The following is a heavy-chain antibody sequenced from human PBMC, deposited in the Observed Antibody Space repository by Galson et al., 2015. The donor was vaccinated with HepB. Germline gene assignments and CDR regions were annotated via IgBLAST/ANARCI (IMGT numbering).Heavy chain of an antibody. CDR1: GFTFSSYS. Sequence: SLRLSCAASGFTFSSYSMNWVRQAPGKGLEWVSSISSSSSYIYYADSVKGRFTISRDNAKNSLYLQMNSLRAEDTAVYYCAREGAVAGNYYYYYMDVWGKGTTVTVSS. CDR3: AREGAVAGNYYYYYMDV. D-gene: IGHD6-19*01. J-gene: IGHJ6*03. CDR2: ISSSSSYI. V-gene: IGHV3-21*01.